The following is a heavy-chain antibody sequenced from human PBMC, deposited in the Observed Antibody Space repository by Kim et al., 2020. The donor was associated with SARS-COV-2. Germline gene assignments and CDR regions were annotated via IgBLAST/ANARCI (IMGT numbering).Heavy chain of an antibody. V-gene: IGHV4-39*01. CDR3: ARRRWQQLNYFDY. J-gene: IGHJ4*02. Sequence: YNPSRKGRVTISVDTSKNQFSLKLSSVTAADTAVYYCARRRWQQLNYFDYWGQGTLVTVSS. D-gene: IGHD6-13*01.